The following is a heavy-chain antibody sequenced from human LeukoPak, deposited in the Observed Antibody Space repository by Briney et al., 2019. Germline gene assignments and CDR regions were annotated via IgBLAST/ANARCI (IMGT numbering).Heavy chain of an antibody. J-gene: IGHJ4*02. CDR2: INSDGSST. V-gene: IGHV3-74*01. Sequence: GGSLRLSCAASGFTFSSYWVHWVRQAPGKGLVWVSHINSDGSSTSYADSVKGRFTISRDHAKNTLYLQMNSLRAEDTAVYYCARGASSDWYQNFDYWGQGTLVTVSS. CDR3: ARGASSDWYQNFDY. CDR1: GFTFSSYW. D-gene: IGHD6-19*01.